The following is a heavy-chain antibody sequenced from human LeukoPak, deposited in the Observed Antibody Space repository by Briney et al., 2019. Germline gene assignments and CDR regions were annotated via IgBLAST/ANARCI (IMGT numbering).Heavy chain of an antibody. CDR2: IYSGGST. CDR3: ARENTGSYREFDY. V-gene: IGHV4-4*07. D-gene: IGHD1-26*01. J-gene: IGHJ4*02. CDR1: GGSISSYY. Sequence: SETLSLTCTVSGGSISSYYWSWIRQPAGKGLEWIGRIYSGGSTNYNPSLKSRATMSVDSSNNQFSLKLSSVTAADTAAFYCARENTGSYREFDYWGQGTLVTVSS.